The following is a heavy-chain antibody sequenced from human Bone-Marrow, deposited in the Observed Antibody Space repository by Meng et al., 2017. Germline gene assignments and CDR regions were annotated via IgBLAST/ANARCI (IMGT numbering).Heavy chain of an antibody. V-gene: IGHV1-69*01. Sequence: VQLVQFGAEVKKPGSAVNVSCTASGCTCSSYTISWIRQAPGQGLEWMGGIIPNFDTANYAQKFQGRGTITAAENTSTAYMELSGLRSEDTAVYYCATLLPDSPFDYWGQGTLVTVSS. J-gene: IGHJ4*02. CDR1: GCTCSSYT. D-gene: IGHD2/OR15-2a*01. CDR2: IIPNFDTA. CDR3: ATLLPDSPFDY.